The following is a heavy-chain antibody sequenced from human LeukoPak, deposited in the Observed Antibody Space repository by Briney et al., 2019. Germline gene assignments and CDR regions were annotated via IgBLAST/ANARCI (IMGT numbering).Heavy chain of an antibody. CDR2: ISWNSDYI. Sequence: GGSLRLSCGASGFTFDDYAMHWVRQAPGKGLEWVSGISWNSDYIDYADSVKGRFTISRDNAKNSLYLQMNSLRLEDTALYYCTKDKSILFDWLLHDAFDIWGQGTMVTVSS. V-gene: IGHV3-9*01. J-gene: IGHJ3*02. CDR1: GFTFDDYA. D-gene: IGHD3-9*01. CDR3: TKDKSILFDWLLHDAFDI.